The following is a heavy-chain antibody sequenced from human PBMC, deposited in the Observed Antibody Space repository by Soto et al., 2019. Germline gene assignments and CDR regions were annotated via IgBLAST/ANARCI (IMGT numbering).Heavy chain of an antibody. CDR3: ARGGQQQHGMDV. J-gene: IGHJ6*02. V-gene: IGHV3-48*04. CDR2: ISSSGRTI. CDR1: GFTFSSYS. D-gene: IGHD6-13*01. Sequence: SXXLSCADSGFTFSSYSMNWVLQAPGKGLEWVSYISSSGRTIYYAASVKGRFTISRDNAKNSLYLQMNSLRVEDTAVYYCARGGQQQHGMDVWGQGTTVTVSS.